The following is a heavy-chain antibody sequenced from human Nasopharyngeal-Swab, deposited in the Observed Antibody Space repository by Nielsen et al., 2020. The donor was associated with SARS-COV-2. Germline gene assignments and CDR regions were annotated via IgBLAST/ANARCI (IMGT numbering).Heavy chain of an antibody. J-gene: IGHJ4*02. CDR1: GGTFSSYD. CDR3: ARVCGSHWNYCY. Sequence: SVKVSCKASGGTFSSYDISWVRQAPGQGLEWRGGIIPIFGTANYAQKFQGRVTITADESTSTAYMELSSLRSEDTAVYYCARVCGSHWNYCYWGQGTLVTVSS. CDR2: IIPIFGTA. V-gene: IGHV1-69*13. D-gene: IGHD1-7*01.